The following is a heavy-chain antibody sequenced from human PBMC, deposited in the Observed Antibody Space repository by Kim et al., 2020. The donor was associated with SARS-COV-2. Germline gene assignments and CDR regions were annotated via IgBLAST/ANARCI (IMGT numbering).Heavy chain of an antibody. D-gene: IGHD3-10*01. CDR3: ARDRGAGSFYYYGMDV. Sequence: GGSLRLSCAASGFTVSSNYMSWVRQAPGKGLEWVSVIYSGGSTYYADSVKGRFTISRDNSKNTLYLQMNSLRAEDTAVYYCARDRGAGSFYYYGMDVWGQGTTVTVSS. CDR2: IYSGGST. V-gene: IGHV3-53*01. CDR1: GFTVSSNY. J-gene: IGHJ6*02.